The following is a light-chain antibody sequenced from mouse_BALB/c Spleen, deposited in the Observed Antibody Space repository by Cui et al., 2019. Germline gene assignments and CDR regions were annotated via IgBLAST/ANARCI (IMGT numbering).Light chain of an antibody. CDR1: QEVGTA. Sequence: DIVMTQSNKFMSTSVGDRVSITCKASQEVGTAVAWYQQKPGQSPKLLIYWASTRHTGVPDRFTGSGSGTDFTLTISNVQSEDLADYFCQQYSSYPLTFGAGTKLELK. J-gene: IGKJ5*01. CDR3: QQYSSYPLT. V-gene: IGKV6-23*01. CDR2: WAS.